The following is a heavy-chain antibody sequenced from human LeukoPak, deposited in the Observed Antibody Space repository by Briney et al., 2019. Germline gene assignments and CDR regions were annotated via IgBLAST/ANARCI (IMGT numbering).Heavy chain of an antibody. CDR1: GYTFTSYH. V-gene: IGHV1-46*01. J-gene: IGHJ3*02. CDR3: ARDGPPGAFDI. CDR2: INPSGGST. Sequence: ASVKVSCKASGYTFTSYHMHWERQAPGQGLEWMGIINPSGGSTSYAQKFQGRVTMTRDMSTSTVYMELSSLRSEDTAVYYCARDGPPGAFDIWGQGTMVTVSS.